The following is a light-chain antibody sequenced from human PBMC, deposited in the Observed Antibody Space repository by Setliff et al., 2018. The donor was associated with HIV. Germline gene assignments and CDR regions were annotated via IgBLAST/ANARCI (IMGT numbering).Light chain of an antibody. Sequence: QSVLAQPPSVSAAPGQKVTISCSGRNANIGNNYVSWYQKVPGAAPKLLIYDDDQRPSGIPDRFSGSKSGTSATLAITGLQTGDEADYYCGTWDGSLSVVIFGGGTKVTVL. CDR2: DDD. CDR3: GTWDGSLSVVI. V-gene: IGLV1-51*01. J-gene: IGLJ2*01. CDR1: NANIGNNY.